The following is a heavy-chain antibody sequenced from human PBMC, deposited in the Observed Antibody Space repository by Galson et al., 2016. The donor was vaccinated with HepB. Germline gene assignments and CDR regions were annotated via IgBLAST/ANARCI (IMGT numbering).Heavy chain of an antibody. CDR2: IWYDGNKE. D-gene: IGHD6-19*01. CDR3: ARDLIAVGGIDY. Sequence: SLRLSCAASGFTFRSYGMHWVRQAPGTRREWVAVIWYDGNKEYYADSVKGRFNLSRDNSKNTMDLQKNGLRGEATVFYYCARDLIAVGGIDYWGQGTLVTVSS. J-gene: IGHJ4*02. CDR1: GFTFRSYG. V-gene: IGHV3-33*01.